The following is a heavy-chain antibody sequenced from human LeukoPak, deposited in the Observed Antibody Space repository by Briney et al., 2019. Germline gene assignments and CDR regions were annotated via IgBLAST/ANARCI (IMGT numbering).Heavy chain of an antibody. Sequence: ASVKVSCKASGYTFTGYYMHWVRQAPGQGLEWMGRISPYNGNTNYAQKLQGRVTMTTDTSTSTAYMELRSLRSDDAAVYYCARGGGSNLDWFDPWGQGTLVTVSS. CDR3: ARGGGSNLDWFDP. CDR2: ISPYNGNT. D-gene: IGHD1-26*01. CDR1: GYTFTGYY. V-gene: IGHV1-18*04. J-gene: IGHJ5*02.